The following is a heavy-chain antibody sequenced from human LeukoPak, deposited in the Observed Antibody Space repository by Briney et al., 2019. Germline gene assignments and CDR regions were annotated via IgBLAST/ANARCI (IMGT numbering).Heavy chain of an antibody. J-gene: IGHJ4*02. D-gene: IGHD3-22*01. Sequence: RPSQTLSLTCTVSGGSISSGSYYWSWIRQPAGKGLEWIGRIYTSGSTNYNPSLKSRVTISVDTSKNQFSLKLSSVTAADTAVYYCASFPYYYDSSGYYYWSQGTLVTVSS. CDR3: ASFPYYYDSSGYYY. V-gene: IGHV4-61*02. CDR2: IYTSGST. CDR1: GGSISSGSYY.